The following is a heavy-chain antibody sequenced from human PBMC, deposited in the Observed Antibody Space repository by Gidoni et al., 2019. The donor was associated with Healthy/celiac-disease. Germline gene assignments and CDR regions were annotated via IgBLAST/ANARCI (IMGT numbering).Heavy chain of an antibody. Sequence: QVQLVQSGAEVKKPGSSVKVSCKASGGTFSSYAISWVRQAPGQGLEWMGGIIPIFGTANYAQKFQGRVTITADKSTSTAYMELSSLRSEDTAVYYCARGKEGGIQLWFPHYFDYWGQGTLVTVSS. J-gene: IGHJ4*02. V-gene: IGHV1-69*06. CDR2: IIPIFGTA. D-gene: IGHD5-18*01. CDR3: ARGKEGGIQLWFPHYFDY. CDR1: GGTFSSYA.